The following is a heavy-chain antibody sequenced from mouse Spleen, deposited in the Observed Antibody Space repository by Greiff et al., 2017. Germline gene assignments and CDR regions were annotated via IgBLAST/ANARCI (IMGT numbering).Heavy chain of an antibody. J-gene: IGHJ4*01. D-gene: IGHD4-1*01. CDR3: ATLGRVYAMDY. Sequence: EVKLVESGGGLVKPGGSLKLSCAASGFTFSSYAMSWVRQTPEKRLEWVAAINSNGGSTYYPDTVKDRFTISRDNAKNTLYLQMSSLRSEDTALYYCATLGRVYAMDYWGQGTSVTVSS. V-gene: IGHV5-6-2*01. CDR1: GFTFSSYA. CDR2: INSNGGST.